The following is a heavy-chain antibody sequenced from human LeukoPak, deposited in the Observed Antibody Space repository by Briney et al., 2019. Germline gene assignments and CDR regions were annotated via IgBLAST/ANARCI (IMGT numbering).Heavy chain of an antibody. V-gene: IGHV1-46*01. CDR3: ARWIGGTKRGNYFDY. CDR2: INPSGGST. Sequence: ASVKVSCKASGYTFTSYYMHWVRQAPGQGLEWMGIINPSGGSTSYAQKFQGRVTMTRDMSTSTVYMELSSLRSEDTAVYYCARWIGGTKRGNYFDYWGQGTLVTVSS. D-gene: IGHD1-1*01. CDR1: GYTFTSYY. J-gene: IGHJ4*02.